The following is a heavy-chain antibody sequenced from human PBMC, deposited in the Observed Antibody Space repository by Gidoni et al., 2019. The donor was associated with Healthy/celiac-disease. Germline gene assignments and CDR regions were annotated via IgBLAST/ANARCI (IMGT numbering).Heavy chain of an antibody. CDR3: ARGSRDFDWFGASYYYYGMDV. V-gene: IGHV4-38-2*02. CDR2: IYHSGST. J-gene: IGHJ6*02. D-gene: IGHD3-9*01. Sequence: QVQLQESGPGLVKPSETLSLTCTVSGYSISSGYYWGWIRQPPGKGLEWIGSIYHSGSTYYNPSLKSRVTISVDTSKNQFSLKLSSVTAADTAVYYCARGSRDFDWFGASYYYYGMDVWGQGTTVTVSS. CDR1: GYSISSGYY.